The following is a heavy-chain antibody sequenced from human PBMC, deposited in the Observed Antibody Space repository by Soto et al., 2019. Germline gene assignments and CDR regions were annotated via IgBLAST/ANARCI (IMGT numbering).Heavy chain of an antibody. CDR1: GGSISSYY. CDR2: IYHSGST. CDR3: ARVPGP. J-gene: IGHJ5*02. Sequence: PSEILSLTCTVSGGSISSYYWSWIRQPPGKGLEWIGYIYHSGSTYYNPSLKSRVTISVDRSKNQFSLKLSSVTAADTAVYYCARVPGPWGQGTLVTVSS. V-gene: IGHV4-59*12.